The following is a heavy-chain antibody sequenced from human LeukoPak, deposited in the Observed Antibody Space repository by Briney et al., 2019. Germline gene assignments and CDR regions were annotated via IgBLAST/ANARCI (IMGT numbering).Heavy chain of an antibody. CDR2: IIPILGMA. J-gene: IGHJ3*02. D-gene: IGHD2-2*01. CDR3: ARDVPYCSSTSCYADAFDI. Sequence: SVKVSCKPSGGTFSSYAISWVRQAPGQGLEWMGRIIPILGMANYAQKFQGRVTITADKSTSTAYMELSSLRSEDTAVYYCARDVPYCSSTSCYADAFDIWGQGTMVTVSS. V-gene: IGHV1-69*04. CDR1: GGTFSSYA.